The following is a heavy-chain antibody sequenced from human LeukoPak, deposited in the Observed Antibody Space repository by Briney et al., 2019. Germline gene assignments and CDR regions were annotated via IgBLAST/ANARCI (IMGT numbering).Heavy chain of an antibody. V-gene: IGHV3-23*01. J-gene: IGHJ4*02. CDR2: ISRRDDYT. CDR1: GFAFSSYA. CDR3: ANDYRSGSFHDF. Sequence: GGSLRLSCAASGFAFSSYAMSWVRQPPGKGLEWVSVISRRDDYTYYADSVKGRFTISRDNSKNTPYLQMNTLRAEDTAAYYCANDYRSGSFHDFWGQGTLVTVSS. D-gene: IGHD3-10*01.